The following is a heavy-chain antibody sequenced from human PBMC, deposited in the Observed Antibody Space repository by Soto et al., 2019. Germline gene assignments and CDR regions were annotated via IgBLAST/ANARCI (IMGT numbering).Heavy chain of an antibody. D-gene: IGHD6-19*01. V-gene: IGHV1-18*01. CDR1: GYNFTSYG. Sequence: ASVKVSCKASGYNFTSYGISWVRQAPGQGLEWMGWISPHNDRTKYARRFQDRVTMTPETPTSTVYMELGSLRSDDTGVYYCARDLYYSSGRYFDHDAFDIWGQGTVVTVSS. CDR3: ARDLYYSSGRYFDHDAFDI. J-gene: IGHJ3*02. CDR2: ISPHNDRT.